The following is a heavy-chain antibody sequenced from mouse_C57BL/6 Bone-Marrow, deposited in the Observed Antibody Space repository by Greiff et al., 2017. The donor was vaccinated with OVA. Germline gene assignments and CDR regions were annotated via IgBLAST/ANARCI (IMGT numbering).Heavy chain of an antibody. D-gene: IGHD2-1*01. CDR2: IDPETGGT. Sequence: VQLQQSGAELVRPGASVTLSCKASGYKFTDYEMHWVKQTPVHGLEWIGAIDPETGGTAYNQKFKGKAILTADKYSSTAYMELRSLTSEDSAVYYCTRVGHLLWPRYFDVWGTGTTVTVSS. J-gene: IGHJ1*03. V-gene: IGHV1-15*01. CDR1: GYKFTDYE. CDR3: TRVGHLLWPRYFDV.